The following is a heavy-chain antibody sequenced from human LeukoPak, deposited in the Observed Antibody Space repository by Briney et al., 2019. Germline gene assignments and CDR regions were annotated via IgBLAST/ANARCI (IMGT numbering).Heavy chain of an antibody. CDR3: ARDKCSRTSCYWGFYAFDI. CDR1: GYTFTGYY. V-gene: IGHV1-2*02. D-gene: IGHD2-2*01. Sequence: GASVKVSCKASGYTFTGYYMHWVRQAPGQGLEWMGWINPNSGGTYYAQKFQGRVTITRNTSISTAYMELSSLRSEDTAVYYCARDKCSRTSCYWGFYAFDIWGQGTMVTVSS. J-gene: IGHJ3*02. CDR2: INPNSGGT.